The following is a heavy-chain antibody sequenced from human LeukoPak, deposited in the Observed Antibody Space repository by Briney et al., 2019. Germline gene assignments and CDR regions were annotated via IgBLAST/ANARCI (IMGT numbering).Heavy chain of an antibody. D-gene: IGHD2-2*01. J-gene: IGHJ4*02. CDR1: GFTFDDYA. CDR3: ARATRYCSSTSCYPSN. Sequence: GGSLRLSCAASGFTFDDYAMHWVRQAPGKGLEWVSGISWNSGSIGYADSVKGRFTISRDNAKNSLYLQMNSLRAEDTAVYYCARATRYCSSTSCYPSNWCQGTLVTVSS. CDR2: ISWNSGSI. V-gene: IGHV3-9*01.